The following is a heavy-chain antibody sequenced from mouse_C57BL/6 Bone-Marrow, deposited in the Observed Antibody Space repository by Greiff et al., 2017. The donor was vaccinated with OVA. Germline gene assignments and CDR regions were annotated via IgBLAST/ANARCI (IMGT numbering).Heavy chain of an antibody. CDR3: ARRFAY. J-gene: IGHJ3*01. CDR1: GFTFSDYY. Sequence: VHLVESGGGLVQPGGSLKLSCAASGFTFSDYYMYWVRQTPEKRLEWVAYISNGGGSTYYPDTVKGRFTISRDNAKNTLYLQMSRLKSEDTAMYYCARRFAYWGQGTLVTVSA. V-gene: IGHV5-12*01. CDR2: ISNGGGST.